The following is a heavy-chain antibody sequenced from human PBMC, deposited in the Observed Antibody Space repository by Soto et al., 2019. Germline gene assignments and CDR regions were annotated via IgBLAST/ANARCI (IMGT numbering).Heavy chain of an antibody. D-gene: IGHD3-22*01. CDR1: GFTFSSYG. Sequence: PGGSLRLSCAASGFTFSSYGMHWVRQASGKGLEWVGRIRSKANSYATAYAASVKGRFTISRDDSKNTAYLQMNSLKTEDTAVYYCTRPVDYDASSPPRGKDVWGQGTTVTVSS. CDR2: IRSKANSYAT. CDR3: TRPVDYDASSPPRGKDV. V-gene: IGHV3-73*01. J-gene: IGHJ6*02.